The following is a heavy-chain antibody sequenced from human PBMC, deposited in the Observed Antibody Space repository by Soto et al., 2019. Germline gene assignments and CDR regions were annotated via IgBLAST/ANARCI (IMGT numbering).Heavy chain of an antibody. CDR1: GFTFSSYS. V-gene: IGHV3-23*01. CDR2: IGDSGGST. J-gene: IGHJ4*02. Sequence: GGPLRLSCAASGFTFSSYSISCVRQAPGKGLEWVSTIGDSGGSTNYADSVKGRFTISRDNSKNTLYLQMNSLRAEDTAVYFCAKEWCGLSGQEMCYFDNWGKGTLVTV. D-gene: IGHD2-8*01. CDR3: AKEWCGLSGQEMCYFDN.